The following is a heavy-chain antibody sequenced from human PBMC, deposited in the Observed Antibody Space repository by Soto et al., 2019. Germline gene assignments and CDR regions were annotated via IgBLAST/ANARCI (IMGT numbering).Heavy chain of an antibody. Sequence: PGGSLRLSCAASGFTFSSHGMHWVRQAPGKGLQWAALIWHDGSDKYYTGSVKGRFTISRDNSKDTLFLQMNSLRAEDTAVYYCAAAYCGGDCYFNNFYGMDVWGQGTTVTVSS. V-gene: IGHV3-33*01. D-gene: IGHD2-21*02. CDR1: GFTFSSHG. CDR3: AAAYCGGDCYFNNFYGMDV. J-gene: IGHJ6*02. CDR2: IWHDGSDK.